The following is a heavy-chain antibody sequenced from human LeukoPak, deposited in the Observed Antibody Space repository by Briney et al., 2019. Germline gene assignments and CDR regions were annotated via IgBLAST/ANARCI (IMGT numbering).Heavy chain of an antibody. CDR1: GGSISSYY. CDR3: ARGSVSYSYNYYYGMDV. CDR2: IYYSGST. J-gene: IGHJ6*02. V-gene: IGHV4-59*01. Sequence: PSETLSLTCTVSGGSISSYYWSWIRQPPGKGLEWIGYIYYSGSTNYNPSLKSRVTISVDTSKNQFSLKLSSVTAADTAVYYCARGSVSYSYNYYYGMDVWGQGTTVTVSS. D-gene: IGHD5-18*01.